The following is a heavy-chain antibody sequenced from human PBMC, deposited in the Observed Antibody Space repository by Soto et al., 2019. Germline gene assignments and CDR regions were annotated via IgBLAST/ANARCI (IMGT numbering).Heavy chain of an antibody. CDR1: GYMFISYG. J-gene: IGHJ4*02. CDR2: IRPYNGDT. CDR3: VRDLDGSGSYYTHY. V-gene: IGHV1-18*01. Sequence: ASVKVSCKASGYMFISYGINWVRQAPGQGLEWMGWIRPYNGDTKYAQNLQGRVTMTTDTSTSTAYMEMRSLRSDDTAVYYCVRDLDGSGSYYTHYRGPGTLVTVSS. D-gene: IGHD3-10*01.